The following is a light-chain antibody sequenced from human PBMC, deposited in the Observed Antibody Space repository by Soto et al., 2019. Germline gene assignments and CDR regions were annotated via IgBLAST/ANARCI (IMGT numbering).Light chain of an antibody. CDR1: SSDVGGYNY. J-gene: IGLJ1*01. Sequence: QSALTQPASVSGSPGQSITISCPGTSSDVGGYNYVSWYQQHPDKAPKLMIFEVSNRPSGISHRFSGSKSGNTASLAISGLQAEDEADYYCSSYTRSNTLVFGTGTKLTVL. CDR2: EVS. CDR3: SSYTRSNTLV. V-gene: IGLV2-14*01.